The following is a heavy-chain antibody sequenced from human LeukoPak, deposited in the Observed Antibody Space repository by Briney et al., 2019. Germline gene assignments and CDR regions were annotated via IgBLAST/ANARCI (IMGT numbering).Heavy chain of an antibody. V-gene: IGHV3-11*04. J-gene: IGHJ4*02. CDR2: IGSSGSII. D-gene: IGHD2-2*03. Sequence: PGGSLRLSCAASGFTFSDYYMSWIRQAPGKGLEWIAYIGSSGSIIYYADSVKGRFTISRDNAKISLYLQMNSLRAEVTAVYYCAREVGYCDSTSCYGYFDYWGQGTLVTVSS. CDR1: GFTFSDYY. CDR3: AREVGYCDSTSCYGYFDY.